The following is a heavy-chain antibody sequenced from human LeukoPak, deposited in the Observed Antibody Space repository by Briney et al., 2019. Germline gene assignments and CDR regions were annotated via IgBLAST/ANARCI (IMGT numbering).Heavy chain of an antibody. CDR2: INPNTGDT. Sequence: ASVKVSCKTSGYSFTGYYMHWVRQAPGQGLEWMGWINPNTGDTNYAQKFQGRVAMTRDTSITTAYMELTRLTSDDTAVYYCARAAWSATSKFDSWGQGTRVTVSS. V-gene: IGHV1-2*02. CDR1: GYSFTGYY. J-gene: IGHJ5*01. CDR3: ARAAWSATSKFDS. D-gene: IGHD6-13*01.